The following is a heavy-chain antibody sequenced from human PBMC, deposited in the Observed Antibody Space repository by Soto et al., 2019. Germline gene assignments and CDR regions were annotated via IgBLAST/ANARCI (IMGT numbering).Heavy chain of an antibody. J-gene: IGHJ4*02. V-gene: IGHV3-74*03. CDR1: GFTFGNYW. Sequence: GGSLRLSCAASGFTFGNYWMHWVRQAPGKGPEWVSRMTSDGRTIQYADSVRGRFTVSRDNAKNTMYLQMDSLRAEDTAVYYCARAEVDYWGPGTLVTVSS. CDR2: MTSDGRTI. CDR3: ARAEVDY.